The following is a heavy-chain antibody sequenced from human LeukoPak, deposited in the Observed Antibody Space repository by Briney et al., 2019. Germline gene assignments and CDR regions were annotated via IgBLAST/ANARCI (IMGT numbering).Heavy chain of an antibody. D-gene: IGHD2-15*01. V-gene: IGHV5-10-1*01. Sequence: GESLKISFKGSGXSFTNYWISWVRQMPGKGLEWMRRIDPSDSYTNYSPSFQGHVTISADKSISTAYLQWSSLKASDTAMYYCARLGCSGGSCWSGWFDPWGQGTLVTVSS. CDR2: IDPSDSYT. J-gene: IGHJ5*02. CDR3: ARLGCSGGSCWSGWFDP. CDR1: GXSFTNYW.